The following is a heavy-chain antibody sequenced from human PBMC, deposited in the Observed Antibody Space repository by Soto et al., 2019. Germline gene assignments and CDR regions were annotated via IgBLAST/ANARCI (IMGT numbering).Heavy chain of an antibody. CDR1: GFTFSSYS. V-gene: IGHV3-21*01. J-gene: IGHJ6*02. CDR2: ISSSSSYI. Sequence: EVQLVESGGGLVKPGGSLRLSCAASGFTFSSYSMNWVRQAPGKGLEWVSSISSSSSYIYYADSVKGRFTISRDNATNSLFLQKKSLRAEDAAVYYCATRPTPAIAVAGYLRGRDDYYYYGMDVWGQGTTVTVSS. D-gene: IGHD6-19*01. CDR3: ATRPTPAIAVAGYLRGRDDYYYYGMDV.